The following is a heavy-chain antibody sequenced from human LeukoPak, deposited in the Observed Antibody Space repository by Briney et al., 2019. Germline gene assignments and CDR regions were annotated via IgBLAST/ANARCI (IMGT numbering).Heavy chain of an antibody. CDR1: GFTFNTYT. D-gene: IGHD6-19*01. V-gene: IGHV3-21*01. Sequence: GGSLRLSCAASGFTFNTYTMNWVRQAPGKGLEWVSSIAASSTAIYSADSVKGRFTISRDNAKNFLYLQMNSLRAEDTAVYYCARDRRGGWYDYWGQGTLVTVSS. CDR2: IAASSTAI. CDR3: ARDRRGGWYDY. J-gene: IGHJ4*02.